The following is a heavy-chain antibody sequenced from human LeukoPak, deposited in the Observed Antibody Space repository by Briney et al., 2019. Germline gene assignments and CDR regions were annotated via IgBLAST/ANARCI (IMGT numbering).Heavy chain of an antibody. D-gene: IGHD3-22*01. V-gene: IGHV1-46*01. J-gene: IGHJ4*02. CDR1: GYTLTELS. CDR3: ASDSSGSRFEHCDY. Sequence: ASVKVSCKVSGYTLTELSMHWVRQAPGQGLEWMGIINPSGGSTSYAQKFQGRVTMTRDTSTSTVYMELSSLRSEDTAVYYCASDSSGSRFEHCDYWGQGTLVTVSS. CDR2: INPSGGST.